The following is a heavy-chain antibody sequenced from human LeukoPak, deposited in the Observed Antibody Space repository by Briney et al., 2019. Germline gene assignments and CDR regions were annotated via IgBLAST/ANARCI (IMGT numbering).Heavy chain of an antibody. CDR1: GYTFTSYD. Sequence: ASVKVSCKASGYTFTSYDINWVRQVPGQGLEWMGGIIPIFGSAAYAQKFRGRVTITADESTSTAYMDLSSLRSEDTAVYYCARVVTPRYCSTTSCYWKGWFDPWGQGTLVTVSS. J-gene: IGHJ5*02. D-gene: IGHD2-2*01. V-gene: IGHV1-69*13. CDR3: ARVVTPRYCSTTSCYWKGWFDP. CDR2: IIPIFGSA.